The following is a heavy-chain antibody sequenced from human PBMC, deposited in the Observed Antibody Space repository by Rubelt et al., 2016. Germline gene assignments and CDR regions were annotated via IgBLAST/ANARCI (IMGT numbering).Heavy chain of an antibody. V-gene: IGHV1-69*04. J-gene: IGHJ3*02. Sequence: VQSGAEVKKPGSSVKVSCKASGGTFSSYAISWVRQAPGQGLEWMGRIIPILGIANYAQKFQGRVTITADKSTSTAYMELSSLRSEDTAVYYCARGDYGGNSGAFDIWGQGTMVTVS. D-gene: IGHD4-23*01. CDR3: ARGDYGGNSGAFDI. CDR1: GGTFSSYA. CDR2: IIPILGIA.